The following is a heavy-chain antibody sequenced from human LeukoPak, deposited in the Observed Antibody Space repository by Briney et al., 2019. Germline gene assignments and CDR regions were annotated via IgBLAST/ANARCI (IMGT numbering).Heavy chain of an antibody. D-gene: IGHD2-21*02. CDR3: VRKNRDFNAAFDI. Sequence: AGGSLRLSCAASGFTVSNNYMSWVRQAPGKGLEWASITYSDSSTNYADSVKGRFTISRDTSQNTLSLQMNSLRAEDTAVYYCVRKNRDFNAAFDIWGQGTVVTVSS. J-gene: IGHJ3*02. CDR1: GFTVSNNY. CDR2: TYSDSST. V-gene: IGHV3-53*01.